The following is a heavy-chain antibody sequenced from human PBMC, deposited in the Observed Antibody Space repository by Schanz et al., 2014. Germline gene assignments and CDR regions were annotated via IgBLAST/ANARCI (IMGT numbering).Heavy chain of an antibody. CDR3: ARDAVALVPEYFMDV. CDR1: GFTFSTYW. Sequence: EVQLVESGGGVVRPGGSLRLSCAASGFTFSTYWMHWVRQAPGKGLVWVSALTGSGTTTYYADSVKGRFTISRDNSMNTLHLQMDGLRVEDAAVYYCARDAVALVPEYFMDVWGKGTPVTVS. D-gene: IGHD2-15*01. J-gene: IGHJ6*03. V-gene: IGHV3-74*01. CDR2: LTGSGTTT.